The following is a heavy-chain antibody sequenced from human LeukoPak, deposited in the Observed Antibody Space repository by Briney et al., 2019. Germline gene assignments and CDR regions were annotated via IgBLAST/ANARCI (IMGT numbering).Heavy chain of an antibody. CDR1: GFTFSSYA. V-gene: IGHV3-23*01. D-gene: IGHD6-13*01. CDR3: AKSTSSWERVDY. J-gene: IGHJ4*02. Sequence: GGSLRLSCAASGFTFSSYAMSWVRQAPGKGVERVSSISGNSGRTYYADSVKGRFSISRDNSNNTLYLQMNSLRAEDAAVYYCAKSTSSWERVDYWGQGTLVTVSP. CDR2: ISGNSGRT.